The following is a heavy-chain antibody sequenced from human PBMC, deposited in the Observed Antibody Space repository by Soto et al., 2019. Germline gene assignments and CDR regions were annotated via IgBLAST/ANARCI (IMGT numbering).Heavy chain of an antibody. CDR3: ASSFVPAATINY. CDR1: GGSISSGDYY. V-gene: IGHV4-30-4*01. D-gene: IGHD5-12*01. CDR2: IYYSGST. J-gene: IGHJ4*02. Sequence: SETLSLTCTVSGGSISSGDYYWSWIRQPPGKGLEWIGYIYYSGSTYYNPSLKSRVTISVDTSKNQFSLKLSSVTAADTAVYYCASSFVPAATINYWGQGTMVTVSS.